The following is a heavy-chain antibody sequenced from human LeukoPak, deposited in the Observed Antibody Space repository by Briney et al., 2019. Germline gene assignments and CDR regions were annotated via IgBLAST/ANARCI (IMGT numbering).Heavy chain of an antibody. D-gene: IGHD6-19*01. Sequence: GRSLRLSCPASGFTFSSYGMHRVRQAPGKGLEWVAVISYDGSNKYYEDSVKGRFTISRDNSKNTLYLQMNSLRAEDTAVYYCTTDVHSSGWYGYWGQGTLVTVSS. V-gene: IGHV3-30*03. CDR2: ISYDGSNK. CDR1: GFTFSSYG. CDR3: TTDVHSSGWYGY. J-gene: IGHJ4*02.